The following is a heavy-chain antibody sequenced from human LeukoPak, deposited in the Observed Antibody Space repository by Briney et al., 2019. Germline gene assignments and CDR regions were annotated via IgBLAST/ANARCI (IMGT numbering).Heavy chain of an antibody. Sequence: GGSLRLSCAASGFTFSSYGMHWVRQAPGKGLEWAALISFDGGNEYHADSVKGRFTISRDNSKNTLYLQMNSLRAEDTAVYYCAKDRGTSSSAYGMDVWGQGTTVTVSS. J-gene: IGHJ6*02. CDR3: AKDRGTSSSAYGMDV. CDR2: ISFDGGNE. CDR1: GFTFSSYG. D-gene: IGHD6-6*01. V-gene: IGHV3-30*18.